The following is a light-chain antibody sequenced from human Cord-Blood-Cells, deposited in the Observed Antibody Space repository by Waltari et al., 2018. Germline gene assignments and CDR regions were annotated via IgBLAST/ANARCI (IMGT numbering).Light chain of an antibody. CDR2: DVS. J-gene: IGLJ3*02. CDR1: SSDVGGSNY. Sequence: TQPRSVSGSPGQSVTISCTGTSSDVGGSNYVSWYQQHPGKAPKLMIYDVSKRPSGVPDRFSGSKSGNTASLTISGLQAEDEADYYCCSYAGSYTWVFGGGTKLTVL. CDR3: CSYAGSYTWV. V-gene: IGLV2-11*01.